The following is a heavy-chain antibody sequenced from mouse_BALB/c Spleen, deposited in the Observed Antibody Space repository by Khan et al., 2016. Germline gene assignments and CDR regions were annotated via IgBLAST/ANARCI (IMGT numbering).Heavy chain of an antibody. CDR1: GFTFTSYW. Sequence: QVQLQQPGAELVKPGASVKLSCKTSGFTFTSYWLHWVKQRPGQGLEWIGEINPSYGRTNYNEKFKSKATLTVDKSSSTAYMQLSSLTSEDSAVYYCARTGAPYVMDYLGQGTSVTVSS. D-gene: IGHD3-1*01. J-gene: IGHJ4*01. V-gene: IGHV1S81*02. CDR3: ARTGAPYVMDY. CDR2: INPSYGRT.